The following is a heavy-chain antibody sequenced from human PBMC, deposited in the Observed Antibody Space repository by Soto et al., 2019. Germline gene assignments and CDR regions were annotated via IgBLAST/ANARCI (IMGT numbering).Heavy chain of an antibody. V-gene: IGHV1-69*13. Sequence: GAAVKVSCKASVGTYSSYAISWLRQAPGQGLEWMGGIIPIFGTANYAQKFQGRVTITADESTSTAYMELSSLRSEDTAVYYCALGVGASTHIDYSGQRSLDTVSA. J-gene: IGHJ4*02. D-gene: IGHD1-26*01. CDR2: IIPIFGTA. CDR1: VGTYSSYA. CDR3: ALGVGASTHIDY.